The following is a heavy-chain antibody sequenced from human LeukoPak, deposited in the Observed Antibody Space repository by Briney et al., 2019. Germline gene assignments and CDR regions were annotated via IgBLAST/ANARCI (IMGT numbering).Heavy chain of an antibody. CDR3: ARSQIAAAGGYYYYYGMDV. CDR2: TYYRSKWYN. J-gene: IGHJ6*02. CDR1: GDSVSNNSAA. Sequence: SQTLSLTCAISGDSVSNNSAAWNWIRQSPSRGLEWLGRTYYRSKWYNDYAVSVKSRITINPDTSKNQFSLQLNSVTPEDTAVYYCARSQIAAAGGYYYYYGMDVWGQGTTVTVSS. D-gene: IGHD6-13*01. V-gene: IGHV6-1*01.